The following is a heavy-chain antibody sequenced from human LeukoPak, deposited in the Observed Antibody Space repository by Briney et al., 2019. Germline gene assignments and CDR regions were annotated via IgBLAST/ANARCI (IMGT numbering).Heavy chain of an antibody. J-gene: IGHJ5*02. CDR3: ARIGGIAAAGTGWFDP. D-gene: IGHD6-13*01. V-gene: IGHV4-59*01. CDR1: GGSMTSYY. CDR2: IYYSGST. Sequence: SETLSLTCTVSGGSMTSYYWNWIRQPPGKGLEWIGYIYYSGSTNYNPSLKSRVTISVDTSKNQFSLKLSSVTAADTAVYYCARIGGIAAAGTGWFDPWGQGTLVTVSS.